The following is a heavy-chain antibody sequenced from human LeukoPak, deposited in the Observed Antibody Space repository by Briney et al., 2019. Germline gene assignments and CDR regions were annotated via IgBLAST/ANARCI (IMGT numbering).Heavy chain of an antibody. V-gene: IGHV4-4*07. J-gene: IGHJ4*02. CDR1: GGSSRNDI. CDR3: ARDSYFYYFDY. D-gene: IGHD3-10*01. CDR2: IYMNGIA. Sequence: SETLSLTCSVSGGSSRNDIWNWIRQPAGKGLEWIGRIYMNGIANYNPSLKSRVTMSVDTSKNQFSLKLSSVTAADTAVYYCARDSYFYYFDYWGQGTLVTVSS.